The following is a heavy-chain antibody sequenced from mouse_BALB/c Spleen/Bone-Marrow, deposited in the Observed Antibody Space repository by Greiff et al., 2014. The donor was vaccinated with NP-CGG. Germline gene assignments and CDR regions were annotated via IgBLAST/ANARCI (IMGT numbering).Heavy chain of an antibody. CDR3: ARGVPMDY. CDR2: IYPGDGDT. Sequence: QVQLQQSGAELVRPGSSVKISCKAPGYAFSSYWMNWVKQRPGQGLEWIGQIYPGDGDTNYNGKFKGKATLTADKSSSTAYMQLSSLTSEDSAVYFCARGVPMDYWGQGTSVTVSS. V-gene: IGHV1-80*01. J-gene: IGHJ4*01. CDR1: GYAFSSYW.